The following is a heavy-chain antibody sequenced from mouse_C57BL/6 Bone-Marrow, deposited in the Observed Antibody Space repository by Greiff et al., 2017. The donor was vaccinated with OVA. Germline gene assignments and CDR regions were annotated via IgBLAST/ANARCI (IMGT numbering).Heavy chain of an antibody. CDR2: LDPENGDP. J-gene: IGHJ3*01. CDR3: TTYYDYDVKFAY. CDR1: GFNITDDY. D-gene: IGHD2-4*01. Sequence: EVMLVESGAELVRPGASVKLSCTASGFNITDDYMHWVKQRPEQGLEWIGWLDPENGDPAYASKFQGKATITADTSSNTSYLQLSSLTSADTSVYYWTTYYDYDVKFAYWGQGTLVTVSA. V-gene: IGHV14-4*01.